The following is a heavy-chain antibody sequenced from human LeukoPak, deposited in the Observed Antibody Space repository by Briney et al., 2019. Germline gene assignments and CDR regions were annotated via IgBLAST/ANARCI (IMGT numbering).Heavy chain of an antibody. CDR2: INPSGGST. Sequence: GASVKVSCKASGYTFTSYYMHWVRQAPGQGLEWMGIINPSGGSTSYAQKFQGRVTMTRVTSTSTVYMELSSLRSEDTAVYYCARGGIVVVPAAIRWFDPWGQGTLVTVSS. CDR1: GYTFTSYY. V-gene: IGHV1-46*01. CDR3: ARGGIVVVPAAIRWFDP. D-gene: IGHD2-2*01. J-gene: IGHJ5*02.